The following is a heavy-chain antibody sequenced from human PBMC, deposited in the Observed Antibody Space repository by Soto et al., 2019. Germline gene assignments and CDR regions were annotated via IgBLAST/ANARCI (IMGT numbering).Heavy chain of an antibody. CDR1: GFTFSSYW. CDR2: IKQDGSEK. D-gene: IGHD4-4*01. J-gene: IGHJ4*02. Sequence: EVQLVESGGGLVQPGGSLRLSCAASGFTFSSYWMSWVRQAPGKGLEWVANIKQDGSEKYYVDSVKGQFTISRDNAKNSLYLQMNSLRAEDTAVYYCASYDYSNYRGCDYWGQGTLVTVSS. CDR3: ASYDYSNYRGCDY. V-gene: IGHV3-7*01.